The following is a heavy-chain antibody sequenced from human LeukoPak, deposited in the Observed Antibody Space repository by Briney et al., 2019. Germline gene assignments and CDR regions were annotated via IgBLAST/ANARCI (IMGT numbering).Heavy chain of an antibody. CDR2: IYPGDSDT. Sequence: GESLKISCKGSGYSFTSYWIGWVRQMPGKGLEWMGIIYPGDSDTRYSPSFQCQVTISADKSISTAYLQWSSLKASDTAMYYCARAGYYYDSSGYPIIDYWGQGTLVTVSS. V-gene: IGHV5-51*01. D-gene: IGHD3-22*01. J-gene: IGHJ4*02. CDR3: ARAGYYYDSSGYPIIDY. CDR1: GYSFTSYW.